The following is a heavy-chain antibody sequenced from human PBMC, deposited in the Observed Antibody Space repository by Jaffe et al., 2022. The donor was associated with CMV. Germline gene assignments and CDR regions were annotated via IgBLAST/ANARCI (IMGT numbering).Heavy chain of an antibody. CDR2: IYYSGST. Sequence: QVQLQESGPGLVKPSETLSLTCTVSGGSISSYYWSWIRQPPGKGLEWIGYIYYSGSTNYNPSLKSRVTISVDTSKNQFSLKLSSVTAADTAVYYCARDRIEMATIDYAYYYYGMDVWGQGTTVTVSS. V-gene: IGHV4-59*01. CDR1: GGSISSYY. D-gene: IGHD5-12*01. CDR3: ARDRIEMATIDYAYYYYGMDV. J-gene: IGHJ6*02.